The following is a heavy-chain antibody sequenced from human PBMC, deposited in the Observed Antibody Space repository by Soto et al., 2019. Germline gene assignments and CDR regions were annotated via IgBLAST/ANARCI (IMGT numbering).Heavy chain of an antibody. J-gene: IGHJ6*02. CDR3: ARGVIAAAPPYYYGMDV. D-gene: IGHD6-13*01. V-gene: IGHV4-30-4*01. Sequence: SETLSLTCTVSGGSISSGDYYWSWIRQPPGKGLEWIGYIYYSGSTYYNPSLKSRVTISVDTSKNQFSLKLSSVTAADTAVYYCARGVIAAAPPYYYGMDVWGQGTTVTVSS. CDR1: GGSISSGDYY. CDR2: IYYSGST.